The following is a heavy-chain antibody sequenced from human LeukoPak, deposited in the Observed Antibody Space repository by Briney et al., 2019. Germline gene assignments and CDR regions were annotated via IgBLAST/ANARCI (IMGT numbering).Heavy chain of an antibody. Sequence: ASVKVSCKASGYTLTSYGISWVRQAPGQGLEWMGWISAYNGNTNYAQKLQGRVTMTTDTSTSTAYMELRSLRSDDTAVYYCARDPYDILTGYYGDNGWFDPWGQGTLVTVSS. CDR2: ISAYNGNT. CDR3: ARDPYDILTGYYGDNGWFDP. V-gene: IGHV1-18*01. CDR1: GYTLTSYG. J-gene: IGHJ5*02. D-gene: IGHD3-9*01.